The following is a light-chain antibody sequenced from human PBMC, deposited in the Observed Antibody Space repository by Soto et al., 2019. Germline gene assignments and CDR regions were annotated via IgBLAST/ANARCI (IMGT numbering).Light chain of an antibody. CDR2: YTS. J-gene: IGKJ1*01. CDR3: QQSSSVPRT. CDR1: QNINSH. V-gene: IGKV1-39*01. Sequence: DIQMTQSPPSLSASVGDGVTLTCRASQNINSHLHWYQQKPGKAPKLLISYTSRLRGGVPSRFSGSGSGTDFTLTITSLQPEDFATYYCQQSSSVPRTFGQGTKVEIK.